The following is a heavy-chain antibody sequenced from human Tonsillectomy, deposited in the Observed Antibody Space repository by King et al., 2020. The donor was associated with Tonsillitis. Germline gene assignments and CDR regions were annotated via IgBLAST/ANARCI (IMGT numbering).Heavy chain of an antibody. J-gene: IGHJ6*02. D-gene: IGHD2-2*01. Sequence: DVQLVESGGGLVQPGGSLRLSCAASGSTFSSYSMNWVRQAPGKGLEWVSYISSSSSTIYYADSVKGRFTISRDNAKNSLYLQMNSLRAEDTAVYYCARGDVDMVVVPASTFCGNYYSGMDVWGQGTTVTVSS. CDR1: GSTFSSYS. CDR2: ISSSSSTI. V-gene: IGHV3-48*01. CDR3: ARGDVDMVVVPASTFCGNYYSGMDV.